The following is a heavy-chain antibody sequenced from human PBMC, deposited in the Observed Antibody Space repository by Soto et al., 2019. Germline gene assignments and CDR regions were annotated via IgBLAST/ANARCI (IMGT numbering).Heavy chain of an antibody. CDR3: ARASMPKAHFDY. CDR2: MDSTGSA. D-gene: IGHD2-2*01. V-gene: IGHV4-4*07. Sequence: QMQLQESGPGLVRPSETLSLTCTVSGGSISGFYWSWIRQPAGKGLEWIGRMDSTGSANYNPSLRRRVTLAIAMSKNQASLKLTSVTAADPALYFCARASMPKAHFDYWGQGTLVTVSS. CDR1: GGSISGFY. J-gene: IGHJ4*02.